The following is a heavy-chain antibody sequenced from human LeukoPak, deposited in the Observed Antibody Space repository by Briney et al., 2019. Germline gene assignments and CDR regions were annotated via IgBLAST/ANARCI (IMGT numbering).Heavy chain of an antibody. CDR2: ISSSSTTI. Sequence: PGGSLRLSCAASGXIFSSYSMNWVRQAPGKGLEWISYISSSSTTIYYADSVKGRFTISRDDAKNSLYLQMNSLRDEDTAVYYCARDVRWLRFVFDYWGQGTLVTVSS. J-gene: IGHJ4*02. CDR3: ARDVRWLRFVFDY. D-gene: IGHD5-12*01. CDR1: GXIFSSYS. V-gene: IGHV3-48*02.